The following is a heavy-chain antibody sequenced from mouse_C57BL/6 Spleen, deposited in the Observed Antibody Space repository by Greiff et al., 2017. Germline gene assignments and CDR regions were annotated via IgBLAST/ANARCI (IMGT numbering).Heavy chain of an antibody. CDR2: ISYDGSN. Sequence: EVQLQESGPGLVKPSQSLSLTCSVTGYSITSGYYWNWIRQFPGNKLEWMGYISYDGSNNYNPSLKNRISITRDTSKNQFFLKLNSVTTEDTATYYCARDATVVATGYFDVWGTGTTVTVSS. D-gene: IGHD1-1*01. CDR3: ARDATVVATGYFDV. V-gene: IGHV3-6*01. CDR1: GYSITSGYY. J-gene: IGHJ1*03.